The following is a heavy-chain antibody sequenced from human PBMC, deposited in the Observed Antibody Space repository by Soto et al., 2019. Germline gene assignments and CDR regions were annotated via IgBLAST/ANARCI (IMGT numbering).Heavy chain of an antibody. CDR2: ISTDGSST. V-gene: IGHV3-74*01. CDR1: GFTFSTYW. J-gene: IGHJ4*02. CDR3: ARANGSNHPFDY. D-gene: IGHD2-2*01. Sequence: EVQLVESGGGLVQPGGSLRLSCAATGFTFSTYWMHWVRQGPGKGLVWVSRISTDGSSTTYADSVKGRFTISRANAKNTLYLQMNSLGAEDTAVYYCARANGSNHPFDYWGQGSLVTVSS.